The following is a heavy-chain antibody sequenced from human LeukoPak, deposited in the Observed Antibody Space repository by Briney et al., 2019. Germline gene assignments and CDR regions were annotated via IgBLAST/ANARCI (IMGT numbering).Heavy chain of an antibody. J-gene: IGHJ4*02. CDR3: ARARAQWHHLEY. CDR2: IYYSGST. V-gene: IGHV4-59*01. D-gene: IGHD6-19*01. CDR1: GGSISSYY. Sequence: SETLSLTCTVSGGSISSYYWSWIRQPPGKGLEWIGYIYYSGSTNYNPSLKSRVTISVDMSKNLFSLKLSSVTAADTAVYYCARARAQWHHLEYWGQGTLVTVSS.